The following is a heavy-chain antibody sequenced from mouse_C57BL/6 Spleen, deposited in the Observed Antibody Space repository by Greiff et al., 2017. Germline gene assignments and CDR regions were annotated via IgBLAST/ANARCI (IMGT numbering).Heavy chain of an antibody. CDR1: GYTFTDHT. Sequence: VQLQQSDAELVKPGASVKISCKVSGYTFTDHTIHWMKQRPEQGLEWIGYIYPRDGSTKYNEKFKGKATLTADKSSSTAYMQLNSLTSEDSAVYFCAEVHYDYGDGYYFDSWGQGTTLTVSS. D-gene: IGHD2-4*01. CDR3: AEVHYDYGDGYYFDS. J-gene: IGHJ2*01. CDR2: IYPRDGST. V-gene: IGHV1-78*01.